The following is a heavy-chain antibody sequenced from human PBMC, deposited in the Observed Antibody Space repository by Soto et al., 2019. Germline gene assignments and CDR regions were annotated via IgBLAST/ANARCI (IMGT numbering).Heavy chain of an antibody. J-gene: IGHJ6*02. CDR3: ARSQGLLPVVYYYYYGMDV. D-gene: IGHD2-15*01. CDR1: GGSISSGGYY. V-gene: IGHV4-31*03. CDR2: IYYSGST. Sequence: SETLSLTCTVSGGSISSGGYYWSWIRQHPGKGLEWIGYIYYSGSTYYNPSLKSRVTISVDTSKNQFSLKLSSVTAADTAVYYCARSQGLLPVVYYYYYGMDVWGQGTTVTV.